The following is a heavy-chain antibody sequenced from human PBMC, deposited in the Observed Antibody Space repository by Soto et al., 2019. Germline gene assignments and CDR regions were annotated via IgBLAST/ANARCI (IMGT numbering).Heavy chain of an antibody. D-gene: IGHD2-15*01. CDR2: IIPIFGTA. V-gene: IGHV1-69*01. Sequence: QVQLVQSGAEVKKPGSSVKVSCKASGGTFSSYAISWVRQSPGQGLEWMGGIIPIFGTANYAQKFQGRVTITADESRSKAYMELSSLRSEDTAVYYCAVGPPYRGRILPPYYFDYWGQGTLVTVSS. CDR1: GGTFSSYA. J-gene: IGHJ4*02. CDR3: AVGPPYRGRILPPYYFDY.